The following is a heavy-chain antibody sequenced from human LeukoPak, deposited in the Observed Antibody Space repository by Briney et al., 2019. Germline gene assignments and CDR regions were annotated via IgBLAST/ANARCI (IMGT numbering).Heavy chain of an antibody. Sequence: GGSLRLSCAASGFTFSTYGIHWVRQAPGKGLEWVAFIRYDGTNKWYADSVKGRFTISRDNSTNMLYLQMNSLRAEDTAVYHCAKDRDYGDYPSPYYYYMDVWGKGTTVTVSS. D-gene: IGHD4-17*01. CDR3: AKDRDYGDYPSPYYYYMDV. V-gene: IGHV3-30*02. CDR2: IRYDGTNK. J-gene: IGHJ6*03. CDR1: GFTFSTYG.